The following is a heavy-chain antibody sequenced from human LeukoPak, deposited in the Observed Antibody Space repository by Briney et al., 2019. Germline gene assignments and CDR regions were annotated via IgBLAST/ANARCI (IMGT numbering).Heavy chain of an antibody. J-gene: IGHJ4*02. CDR3: ASDETGGAAAVPHFDY. V-gene: IGHV3-21*01. D-gene: IGHD6-13*01. Sequence: PGGSLRLSCAASGFTFSSYSMNWVRQAPGKGLEWVSSISSSSSYIYYADSVKGRFTISRDNAKNSLYLQMNRLRAEDTAVYYCASDETGGAAAVPHFDYWGQGTLVTVSS. CDR2: ISSSSSYI. CDR1: GFTFSSYS.